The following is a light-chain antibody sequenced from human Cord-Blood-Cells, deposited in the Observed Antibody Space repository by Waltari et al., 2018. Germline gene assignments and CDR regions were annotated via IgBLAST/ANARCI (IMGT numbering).Light chain of an antibody. J-gene: IGLJ1*01. CDR2: DVS. Sequence: QSALTQPASVSGSPGQSITISYTGTSSDVGGYNYVSWYQQHPGKAPKLKIYDVSKRPSGVSNRFSGSKSGNTASLTISGLQAEDEAYYYCSSYTSSSTYVFGTGTKVTVL. CDR3: SSYTSSSTYV. V-gene: IGLV2-14*01. CDR1: SSDVGGYNY.